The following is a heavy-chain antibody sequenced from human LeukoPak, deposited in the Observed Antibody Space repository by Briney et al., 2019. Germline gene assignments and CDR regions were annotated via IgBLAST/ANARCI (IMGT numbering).Heavy chain of an antibody. J-gene: IGHJ4*02. CDR3: ARESPKWIQRVLDY. V-gene: IGHV3-21*01. CDR1: GFTFSSYS. CDR2: ISSSSSYI. Sequence: PGGSLRLSCAASGFTFSSYSMYWVRQAPGKGLEWVSSISSSSSYIYYADSVKGRFTISRDNAKNSLYLQMNSLRAEDTAVYYCARESPKWIQRVLDYWGQGTLVTVSS. D-gene: IGHD5-18*01.